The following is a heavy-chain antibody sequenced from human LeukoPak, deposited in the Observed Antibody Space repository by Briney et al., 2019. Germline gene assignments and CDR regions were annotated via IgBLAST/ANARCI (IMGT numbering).Heavy chain of an antibody. Sequence: KPSETLSLTCTVSGGSMSSHYWSWIPQPPGKGLEWIGYIYYSGRTYYNPSLQSRVTISVDTSKNHFSLKLTSVTAADTAVYYCARLLDNDSSGNPDTFDMWGQGTMVTVSS. D-gene: IGHD3-22*01. CDR3: ARLLDNDSSGNPDTFDM. V-gene: IGHV4-59*11. CDR1: GGSMSSHY. J-gene: IGHJ3*02. CDR2: IYYSGRT.